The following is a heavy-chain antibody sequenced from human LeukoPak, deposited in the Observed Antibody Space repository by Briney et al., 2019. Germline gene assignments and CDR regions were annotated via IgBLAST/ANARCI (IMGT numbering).Heavy chain of an antibody. V-gene: IGHV1-18*01. CDR2: IISYNANT. CDR1: GYTFTSYA. D-gene: IGHD1-20*01. CDR3: ARSYNWNANFDY. Sequence: GASVKVSCKASGYTFTSYAMNWVRQAPGQGLEWMGWIISYNANTNYAQKLQGRVTMTTDTSTSTAYMELRSLRSDDTAVYYCARSYNWNANFDYWGQGTLVTVSS. J-gene: IGHJ4*02.